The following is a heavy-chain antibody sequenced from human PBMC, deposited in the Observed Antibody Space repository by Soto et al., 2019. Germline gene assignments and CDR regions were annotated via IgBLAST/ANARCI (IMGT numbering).Heavy chain of an antibody. J-gene: IGHJ6*02. D-gene: IGHD5-18*01. CDR3: ARGTSGDTAMVTRYGMDV. Sequence: QVQLVQSGAEVKKPESSVKVSCKASGGTFSSYAISWVRQAPGQGLEWMGGIIPIFGTANYAQKFQGRVTITADESTSTAYMELSSLRSEDTAVYYCARGTSGDTAMVTRYGMDVWGQGTTVTVSS. V-gene: IGHV1-69*01. CDR2: IIPIFGTA. CDR1: GGTFSSYA.